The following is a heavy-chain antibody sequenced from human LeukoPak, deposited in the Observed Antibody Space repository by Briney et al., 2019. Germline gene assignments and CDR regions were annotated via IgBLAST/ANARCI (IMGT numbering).Heavy chain of an antibody. D-gene: IGHD1-1*01. CDR1: GFTVSNYY. CDR3: VRGTWFDP. V-gene: IGHV3-53*01. J-gene: IGHJ5*02. CDR2: LYSGDTT. Sequence: GGSLRLSCAASGFTVSNYYMSWVRQAPGKGLEWVSVLYSGDTTHYADSVKGRFTISRDNSKNTLFLQVDSLRPEDTAVYYCVRGTWFDPWGQGTLVTVSS.